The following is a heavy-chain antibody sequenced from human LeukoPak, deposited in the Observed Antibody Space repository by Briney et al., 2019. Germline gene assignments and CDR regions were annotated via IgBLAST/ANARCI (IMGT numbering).Heavy chain of an antibody. CDR2: INPNSGGS. Sequence: ASVKDSCKASGYTFTAYYMHWVRQAPGQGLEWMGWINPNSGGSTYAQKFQGRVTMTRDTSISTAYMELNSLISDDTAVYYCAASPLVPHPTFDYWGEGTLVTVSS. D-gene: IGHD6-13*01. CDR3: AASPLVPHPTFDY. J-gene: IGHJ4*02. CDR1: GYTFTAYY. V-gene: IGHV1-2*02.